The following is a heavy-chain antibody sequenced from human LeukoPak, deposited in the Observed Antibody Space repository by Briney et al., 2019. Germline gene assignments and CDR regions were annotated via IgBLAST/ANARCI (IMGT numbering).Heavy chain of an antibody. CDR1: GGSISSSGYY. CDR3: ARSYSYYYYYYGMDV. D-gene: IGHD4-11*01. V-gene: IGHV4-39*01. J-gene: IGHJ6*02. Sequence: SETLSLTCTVSGGSISSSGYYWGWIRQPPGKGLEWIGSIYYSGSTYYNPSLKSRVTISVDTSKNQFSLKLRSVTAADTAVYYCARSYSYYYYYYGMDVWGQGTTVTVSS. CDR2: IYYSGST.